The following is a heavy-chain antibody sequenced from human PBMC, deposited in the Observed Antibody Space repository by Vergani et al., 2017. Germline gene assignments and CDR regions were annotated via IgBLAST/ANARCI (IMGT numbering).Heavy chain of an antibody. V-gene: IGHV3-7*03. J-gene: IGHJ6*02. Sequence: EVQLQESGGGLVKPGGSLRVSCAASGFSFSTYSINWVRQAPGKGLEWVAVISYDGTQKYYADSVKGRFTISRDNAKNSLYLQMNSLIAEDTAVYYCARKHISNYYDSSGYYYMGYYYGMDVWGQGTTVTVSS. CDR1: GFSFSTYS. CDR3: ARKHISNYYDSSGYYYMGYYYGMDV. D-gene: IGHD3-22*01. CDR2: ISYDGTQK.